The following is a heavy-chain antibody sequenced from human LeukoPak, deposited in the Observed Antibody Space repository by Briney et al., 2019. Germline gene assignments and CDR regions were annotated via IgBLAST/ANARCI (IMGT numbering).Heavy chain of an antibody. D-gene: IGHD5-12*01. Sequence: PSETLSLTCTVSGGSISSGGYYWRWIRQHPGKGLEWIGYIYYSGSTYYNPSLKSRVTISVDTSKNQFSLKLSSVTAADTAVYYCAREGHSGYDHDAFDIWGQGTMVTVSS. CDR3: AREGHSGYDHDAFDI. CDR2: IYYSGST. CDR1: GGSISSGGYY. J-gene: IGHJ3*02. V-gene: IGHV4-31*03.